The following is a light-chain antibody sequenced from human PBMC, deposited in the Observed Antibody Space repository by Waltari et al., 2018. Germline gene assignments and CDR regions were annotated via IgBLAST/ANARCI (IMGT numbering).Light chain of an antibody. CDR1: QDISNS. V-gene: IGKV1-39*01. CDR2: SAS. Sequence: DIQMTQSPSSLSASVGDRVTITCQASQDISNSLNWYQQKPGKAPKVLIHSASTLQSGVPSRFSGSGSGTDFTLTISSLQPEDFATYYCQQLHSPGYTFGQGTKLEIK. CDR3: QQLHSPGYT. J-gene: IGKJ2*01.